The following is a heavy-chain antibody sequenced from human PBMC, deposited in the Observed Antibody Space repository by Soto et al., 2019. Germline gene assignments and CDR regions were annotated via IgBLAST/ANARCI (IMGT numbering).Heavy chain of an antibody. J-gene: IGHJ6*01. V-gene: IGHV1-18*01. CDR1: GYTFTNYG. CDR2: TSGYNSNT. Sequence: QVQLVQSGAEVKKPGASVTVSCKASGYTFTNYGFSWVRQAPGQGLEWMGWTSGYNSNTKYAEKFQNRVTMTTDTSTNTAHMELRSLRSDDTAVYYYAREGQAPYYYYGMDVWGQGTAVTVSS. CDR3: AREGQAPYYYYGMDV.